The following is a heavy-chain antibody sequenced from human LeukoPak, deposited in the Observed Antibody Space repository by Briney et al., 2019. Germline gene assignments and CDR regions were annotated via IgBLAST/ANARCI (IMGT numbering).Heavy chain of an antibody. Sequence: PGGSLRLSCAASGFTFSGSAMHWVRQASGKGLDWVGRIRSKANSYATVYAASVNGRFTISRDDSKNTAYLQMNSLKTEDTAVYYCTGEATSPDYWGQGTLVTVSS. V-gene: IGHV3-73*01. CDR1: GFTFSGSA. D-gene: IGHD5-12*01. J-gene: IGHJ4*02. CDR3: TGEATSPDY. CDR2: IRSKANSYAT.